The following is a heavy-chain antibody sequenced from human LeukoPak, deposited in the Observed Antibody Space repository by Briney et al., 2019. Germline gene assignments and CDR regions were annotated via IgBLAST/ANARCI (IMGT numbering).Heavy chain of an antibody. CDR2: INPNSGGT. J-gene: IGHJ4*02. Sequence: RASVKVSCKASGYTFTSYGISWVRQAPGQGLEWMGWINPNSGGTNYAQKFQGRVTMTRDTSISTAYMELSRLRSDDTAVYYCARVRSGSYYAFLGYWGQGTLVTVSS. CDR1: GYTFTSYG. CDR3: ARVRSGSYYAFLGY. D-gene: IGHD1-26*01. V-gene: IGHV1-2*02.